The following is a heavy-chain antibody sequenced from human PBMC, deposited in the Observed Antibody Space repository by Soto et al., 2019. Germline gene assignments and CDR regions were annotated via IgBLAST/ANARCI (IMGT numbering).Heavy chain of an antibody. Sequence: EVQLLESGGGLVQPGGSLRLSCAASGFTFSSYAMSWVRQAPGKGLEWVSAISGSGGSTYYADSVKGRFTISRDNAKNSLYLQMNSLRAEDTAVYYCARGVGIDEYFQHWGQGTLVTVSS. CDR1: GFTFSSYA. CDR2: ISGSGGST. CDR3: ARGVGIDEYFQH. J-gene: IGHJ1*01. V-gene: IGHV3-23*01.